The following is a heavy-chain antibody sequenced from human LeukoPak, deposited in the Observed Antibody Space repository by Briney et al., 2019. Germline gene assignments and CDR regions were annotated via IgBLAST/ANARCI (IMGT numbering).Heavy chain of an antibody. V-gene: IGHV4-39*07. Sequence: SETLSLTCTVSGGSISSSSYYWGWIRQPPGKGLEWIGSIYYSGSTYYNPSPKSRVTISVDTSKNQFSLKLSSVTAADTAVYYCARVVRGVSTPYYYYYMDVWGKGTTVTISS. CDR2: IYYSGST. D-gene: IGHD3-10*01. CDR1: GGSISSSSYY. CDR3: ARVVRGVSTPYYYYYMDV. J-gene: IGHJ6*03.